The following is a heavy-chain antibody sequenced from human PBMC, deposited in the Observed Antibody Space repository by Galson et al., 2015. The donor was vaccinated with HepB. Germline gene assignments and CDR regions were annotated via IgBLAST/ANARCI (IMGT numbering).Heavy chain of an antibody. Sequence: SVKVSCKASGGTFSSYAISWVRQAPGQGLEWMGGIIPILGIANYAQKFQGRVTITADKSTSTAYMELSSLRSEDTAVYYCARAWGPRITIFGVVILGWFDPWGQGTLVTVSS. J-gene: IGHJ5*02. V-gene: IGHV1-69*10. CDR2: IIPILGIA. CDR1: GGTFSSYA. D-gene: IGHD3-3*01. CDR3: ARAWGPRITIFGVVILGWFDP.